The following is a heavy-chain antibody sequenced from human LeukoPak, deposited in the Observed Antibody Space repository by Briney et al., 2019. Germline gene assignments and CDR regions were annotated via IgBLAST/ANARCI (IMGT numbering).Heavy chain of an antibody. Sequence: PSETLSLTCTVSGGSISSYYWSWIRQPAGKGLEWIGRIYTSGSTNYNPSLKSRVTMSVDTSKNQFSLKLSSVTAADTAVYYCARFRPVYALGGYWFDPWGQGTLVTVSS. CDR1: GGSISSYY. CDR2: IYTSGST. V-gene: IGHV4-4*07. J-gene: IGHJ5*02. CDR3: ARFRPVYALGGYWFDP. D-gene: IGHD2-8*01.